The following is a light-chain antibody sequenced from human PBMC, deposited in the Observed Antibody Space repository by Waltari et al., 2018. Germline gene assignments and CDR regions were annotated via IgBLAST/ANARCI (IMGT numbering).Light chain of an antibody. J-gene: IGLJ2*01. CDR1: SSDIGYYNF. V-gene: IGLV2-14*01. CDR2: DVS. Sequence: QSALTQPASVSGSPGQSITISCIGTSSDIGYYNFVSWYQPHPDKAPKLLIFDVSRWPSGVSHRFSGSKSDNTAFLTISGLQAEDEADYYCASYTNINTVVFGGGTKVTVL. CDR3: ASYTNINTVV.